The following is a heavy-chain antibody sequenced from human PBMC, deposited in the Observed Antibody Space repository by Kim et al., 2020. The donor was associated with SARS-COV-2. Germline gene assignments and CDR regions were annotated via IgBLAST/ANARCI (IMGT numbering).Heavy chain of an antibody. CDR2: IYVADSDT. CDR3: ARLDTVVRGVIIGAMSDYFYNMDV. J-gene: IGHJ6*02. CDR1: GYSINTYW. Sequence: GESLKISCMGSGYSINTYWNGWVRQMPGKGLDLIGIIYVADSDTRYSPSFQGQVTISADRTFSTAYLQWSSLKASDPAMYYCARLDTVVRGVIIGAMSDYFYNMDVWGQGTTVTVSS. D-gene: IGHD3-10*01. V-gene: IGHV5-51*01.